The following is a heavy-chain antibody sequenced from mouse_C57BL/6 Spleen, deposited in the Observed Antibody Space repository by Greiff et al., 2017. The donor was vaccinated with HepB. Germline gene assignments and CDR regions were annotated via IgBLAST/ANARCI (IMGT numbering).Heavy chain of an antibody. CDR2: IYPGDGDT. V-gene: IGHV1-82*01. J-gene: IGHJ4*01. CDR3: ARSRLYYDYDEVYYAMDY. CDR1: GYAFSSSW. D-gene: IGHD2-4*01. Sequence: QVQLQQSGPELVKPGASVKISCKASGYAFSSSWMNWVKQRPGKGLEWIGRIYPGDGDTNYNGKFKGKATLTADKSSSTAYMQLSSLTSEDSAVYFCARSRLYYDYDEVYYAMDYWGQGTSVTVSS.